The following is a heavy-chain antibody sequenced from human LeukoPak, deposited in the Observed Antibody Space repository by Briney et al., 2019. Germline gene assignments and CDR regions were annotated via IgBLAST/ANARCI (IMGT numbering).Heavy chain of an antibody. Sequence: GRSLRLSCAASGFTFDDYAMHWVRQVPGKGLEWVSGISWNSGSIGYADSVKGRFTISRDNAKNSLYLQMNSLRAEDTALYYCAKDAHLGIRDYYYYMDVWGKGTTVTISS. CDR1: GFTFDDYA. J-gene: IGHJ6*03. CDR2: ISWNSGSI. CDR3: AKDAHLGIRDYYYYMDV. V-gene: IGHV3-9*01. D-gene: IGHD3-16*01.